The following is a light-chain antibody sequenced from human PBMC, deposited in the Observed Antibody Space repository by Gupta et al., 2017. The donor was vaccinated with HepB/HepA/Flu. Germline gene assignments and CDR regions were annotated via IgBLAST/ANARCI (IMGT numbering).Light chain of an antibody. CDR1: QSISRY. V-gene: IGKV3-11*01. CDR3: QQRDNWPT. Sequence: VLTQSPGTLSLSPGERATLSCRARQSISRYLAWYQQKPGQGPRLLIYDASKRATGVPARFSGSGSGTDFTLTSSGLEPEDFGVYYWQQRDNWPTFGQGTRVEIK. J-gene: IGKJ5*01. CDR2: DAS.